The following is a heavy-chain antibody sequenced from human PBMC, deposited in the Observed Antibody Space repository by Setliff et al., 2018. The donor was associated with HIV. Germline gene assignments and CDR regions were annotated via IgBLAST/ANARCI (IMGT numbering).Heavy chain of an antibody. J-gene: IGHJ6*03. D-gene: IGHD3-10*01. CDR3: ARVGYYGSGSYYGVGYYYMDV. V-gene: IGHV1-69*13. CDR2: IIPIFGTA. CDR1: GGTFSSYA. Sequence: ASVKVSCKASGGTFSSYAISWVRQAPGQGLEWMGGIIPIFGTANYAQKFQGRVTITADESTSTAYMELSSLRSEDTAVYYCARVGYYGSGSYYGVGYYYMDVWGKGTTVTVS.